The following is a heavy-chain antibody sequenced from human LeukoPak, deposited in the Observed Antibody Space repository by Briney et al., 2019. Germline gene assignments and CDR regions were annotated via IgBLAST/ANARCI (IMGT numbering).Heavy chain of an antibody. CDR1: GGTFSSYA. V-gene: IGHV1-69*13. D-gene: IGHD1-14*01. J-gene: IGHJ6*02. CDR2: IIPIFGTA. CDR3: ARAPRFPYYGMDV. Sequence: SVNVSCKASGGTFSSYAISWVRQAPGQGLEWMGGIIPIFGTANYAQKFQGRVTITADESTSTAYMELSSLRSEDTAVYYCARAPRFPYYGMDVWGQGTTVTVSS.